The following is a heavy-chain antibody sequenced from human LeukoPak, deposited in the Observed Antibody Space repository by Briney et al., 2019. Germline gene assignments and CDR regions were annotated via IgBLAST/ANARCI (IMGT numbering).Heavy chain of an antibody. CDR3: ARDRGGGFYFDH. V-gene: IGHV1-2*02. Sequence: GASVKVSFKASGYTFTGYHMHWVRQAPGQGLEWMGWINPNSGGTNSAQMFRGRVTMTRDTSISTAYMEVTRLTSDDTAVYYCARDRGGGFYFDHWGQGTLVTVSS. J-gene: IGHJ4*02. CDR2: INPNSGGT. CDR1: GYTFTGYH. D-gene: IGHD1-26*01.